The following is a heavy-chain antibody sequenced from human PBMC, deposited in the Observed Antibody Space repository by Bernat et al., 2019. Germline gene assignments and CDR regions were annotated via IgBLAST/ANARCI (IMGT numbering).Heavy chain of an antibody. J-gene: IGHJ5*02. CDR3: ARSDIVVVPAAMSWFDP. V-gene: IGHV4-39*01. CDR2: IYYSGST. CDR1: GAFISSNTYY. Sequence: QLQLQESGPGLVKASETLSLTCAVSGAFISSNTYYWGWIRQPPGKGLEWLGSIYYSGSTYYNPSLKSRVTISVDTSKNQFSLKLSSVTAADTAVYYCARSDIVVVPAAMSWFDPWGQGTLVTVSS. D-gene: IGHD2-2*01.